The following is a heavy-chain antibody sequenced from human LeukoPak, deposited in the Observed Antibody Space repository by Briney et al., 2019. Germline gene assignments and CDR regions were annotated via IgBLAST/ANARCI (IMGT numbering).Heavy chain of an antibody. CDR2: IRYDGSNK. D-gene: IGHD5-18*01. J-gene: IGHJ6*03. CDR1: GFTFSSYG. CDR3: ARVARDSYGSTYYMDV. Sequence: GGSLRLSCAASGFTFSSYGMHWVRQAPGKGLEWVAFIRYDGSNKYYADSVKGRFTISRDNAKNSLYLQMNSLRAEDTAVYYCARVARDSYGSTYYMDVWGKGTTVTVSS. V-gene: IGHV3-30*02.